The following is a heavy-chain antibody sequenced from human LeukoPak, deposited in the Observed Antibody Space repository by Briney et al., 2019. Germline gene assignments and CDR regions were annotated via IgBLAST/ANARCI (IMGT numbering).Heavy chain of an antibody. Sequence: GASVKVSCKASGGTFSSYAISWVRQAPGQGLEWMGGIIPIFGTANYAQKFQGRVTITADESTSTAYMELSSLRSEDTAVYYCARAMDYGDRLYNWFDPWGQGTLVTVSS. J-gene: IGHJ5*02. CDR2: IIPIFGTA. CDR1: GGTFSSYA. V-gene: IGHV1-69*13. CDR3: ARAMDYGDRLYNWFDP. D-gene: IGHD4-17*01.